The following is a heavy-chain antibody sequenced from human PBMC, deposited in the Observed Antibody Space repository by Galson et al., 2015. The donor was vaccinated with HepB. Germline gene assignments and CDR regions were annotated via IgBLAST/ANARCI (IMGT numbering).Heavy chain of an antibody. D-gene: IGHD2-15*01. CDR2: TYYRSKWYN. V-gene: IGHV6-1*01. Sequence: CAISGDSVSSNSATWDWFRQSPSRGLEWLGRTYYRSKWYNDYAQFMKSRVIINPDTSMHQFSLQLNSVRPEDTAVYYCARGRSPARAFDIWGQGTMVTVSS. CDR1: GDSVSSNSAT. CDR3: ARGRSPARAFDI. J-gene: IGHJ3*02.